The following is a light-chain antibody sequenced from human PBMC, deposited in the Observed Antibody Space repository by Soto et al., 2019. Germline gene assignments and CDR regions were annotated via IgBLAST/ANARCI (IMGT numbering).Light chain of an antibody. J-gene: IGKJ5*01. Sequence: EIVLTQSPGTLSLSPGERSTLSCRASQSVRSTYLTWYQQKPGQAPRLFIYGASSRAAGIPERFSGSGSGTDFTLTISSLEPDDFAVYYCHQYGSSPTTFGQGTRLEIK. CDR3: HQYGSSPTT. V-gene: IGKV3-20*01. CDR2: GAS. CDR1: QSVRSTY.